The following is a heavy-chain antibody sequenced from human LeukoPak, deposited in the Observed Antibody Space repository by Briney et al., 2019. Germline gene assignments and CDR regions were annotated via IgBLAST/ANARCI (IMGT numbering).Heavy chain of an antibody. Sequence: GGSLRLSCEASGFTFSSYAMSWVRQAPGKGLEWVSTIIGSGGSTYYADSVKGRFTISRDNSKNTLYLQMNSLRAEDTAVYYCARAKGVLYFDWLLFDYWGQGTLVTVSS. D-gene: IGHD3-9*01. CDR1: GFTFSSYA. CDR2: IIGSGGST. J-gene: IGHJ4*02. V-gene: IGHV3-23*01. CDR3: ARAKGVLYFDWLLFDY.